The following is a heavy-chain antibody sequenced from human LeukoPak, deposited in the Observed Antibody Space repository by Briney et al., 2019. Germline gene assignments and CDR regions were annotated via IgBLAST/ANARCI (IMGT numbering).Heavy chain of an antibody. Sequence: PSETLSLTCTVSGGSISRYYWSWIRRPPGKGLEWIGYIDDSGNTNYNPSLKSQVTISVDTSKNQFSLKLSSVTAADTAVYYCARGRVNFGSSWRPNWFDPWGQGTLVTVSS. D-gene: IGHD6-13*01. CDR1: GGSISRYY. CDR3: ARGRVNFGSSWRPNWFDP. CDR2: IDDSGNT. V-gene: IGHV4-59*12. J-gene: IGHJ5*02.